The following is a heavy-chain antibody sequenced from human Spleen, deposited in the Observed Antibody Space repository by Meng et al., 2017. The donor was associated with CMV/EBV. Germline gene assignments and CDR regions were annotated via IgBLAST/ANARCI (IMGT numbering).Heavy chain of an antibody. D-gene: IGHD3-22*01. Sequence: YTCTGYYMHWVRQAPGQGLEWMGWINPNSGGTNYAQKFQGRVTMTRDTSISTAYMELSRLRSDDTAVYYCARGFRYYDSSGYEDWFDPWGQGTLVTVSS. CDR3: ARGFRYYDSSGYEDWFDP. J-gene: IGHJ5*02. CDR2: INPNSGGT. CDR1: YTCTGYY. V-gene: IGHV1-2*02.